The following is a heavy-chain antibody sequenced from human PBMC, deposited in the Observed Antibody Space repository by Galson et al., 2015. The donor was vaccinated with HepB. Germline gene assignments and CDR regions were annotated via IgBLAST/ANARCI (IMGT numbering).Heavy chain of an antibody. Sequence: SVKVSCKASGYTFTSYAVNWVRLAPGQGLEWMGWINTNTGNPTYAQGYTGRFVFSLDTSVSTAYLQISSLKAEDTAVYYCARDLDRAVAGYGFDYWGQGTPVTVSS. CDR1: GYTFTSYA. V-gene: IGHV7-4-1*02. D-gene: IGHD6-13*01. J-gene: IGHJ4*02. CDR3: ARDLDRAVAGYGFDY. CDR2: INTNTGNP.